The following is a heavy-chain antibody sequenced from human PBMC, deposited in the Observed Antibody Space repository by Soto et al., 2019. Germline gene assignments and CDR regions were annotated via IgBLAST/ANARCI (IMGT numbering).Heavy chain of an antibody. D-gene: IGHD6-13*01. J-gene: IGHJ4*02. CDR1: GGCLSNGDW. V-gene: IGHV4-4*02. CDR3: ARDQGSHPGE. Sequence: QVQLQGSGPGLVRPSGTGSLTCAVSGGCLSNGDWWSWVRQPQGKELERIGENPHSGSTKYSPSLQCRDTMSVVPSKNLFSLTLNSVTAAYTAFYYCARDQGSHPGEWGQGTVVSVSS. CDR2: NPHSGST.